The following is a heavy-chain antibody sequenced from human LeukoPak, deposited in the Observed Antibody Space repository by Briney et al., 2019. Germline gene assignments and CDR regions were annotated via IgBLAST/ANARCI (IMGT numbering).Heavy chain of an antibody. D-gene: IGHD2-15*01. CDR2: ISSSSSYI. CDR1: RFTHRSHS. V-gene: IGHV3-21*01. J-gene: IGHJ3*02. CDR3: AREFCSGGSCRAAFDI. Sequence: GWSLRLSRASSRFTHRSHSMNWVRQAPWKGLEWVSSISSSSSYIYYADSVKGRFTISRDNAKNSLYLQMNSLRAEDTAVYYCAREFCSGGSCRAAFDIWGQGTMVTVSS.